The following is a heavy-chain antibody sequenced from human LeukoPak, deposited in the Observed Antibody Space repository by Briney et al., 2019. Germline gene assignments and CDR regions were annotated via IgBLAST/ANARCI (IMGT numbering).Heavy chain of an antibody. CDR1: GFTFSDYY. J-gene: IGHJ5*02. CDR2: ISSSGSTI. V-gene: IGHV3-11*01. D-gene: IGHD5-18*01. CDR3: ARDLGGYSYGSPRSRWFDP. Sequence: GGSLRLSCAASGFTFSDYYMSWIRQAPGQGLEWVSYISSSGSTIYYADSVKGRFTISRDNAKNSLYLQMNSLRAEDTAVYYCARDLGGYSYGSPRSRWFDPWGQGTLVTVSS.